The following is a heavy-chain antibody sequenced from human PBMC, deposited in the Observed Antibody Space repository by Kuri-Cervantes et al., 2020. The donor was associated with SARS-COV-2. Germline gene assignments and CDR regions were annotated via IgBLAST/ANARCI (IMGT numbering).Heavy chain of an antibody. Sequence: SETLFPTCTVSGGSISSGSYYWSWIRQPAGKGLEWIGRIYTSGSTNYNPSLKSRVTISVDTSKNQFSLKLSSVTAADTAVYYCARALGTPGWFDPWGQGTLVTVSS. V-gene: IGHV4-61*02. CDR1: GGSISSGSYY. D-gene: IGHD3-16*01. CDR3: ARALGTPGWFDP. J-gene: IGHJ5*02. CDR2: IYTSGST.